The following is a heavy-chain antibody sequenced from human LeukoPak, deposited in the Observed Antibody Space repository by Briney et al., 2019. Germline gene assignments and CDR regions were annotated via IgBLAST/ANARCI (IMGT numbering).Heavy chain of an antibody. Sequence: PGGSLRLSCAASGFTFSSYSMNWVRQAPGKGLEWVSSISSSSSYIYYADSVKGRFTISRDNAKNSLYLQMNSLRAEDTAVYYSATDAGYGSGSYSYWGQGTLVTVSS. CDR3: ATDAGYGSGSYSY. D-gene: IGHD3-10*01. CDR2: ISSSSSYI. V-gene: IGHV3-21*01. CDR1: GFTFSSYS. J-gene: IGHJ4*02.